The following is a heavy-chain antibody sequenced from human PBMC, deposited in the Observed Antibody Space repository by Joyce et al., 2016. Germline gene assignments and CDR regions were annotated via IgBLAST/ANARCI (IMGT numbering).Heavy chain of an antibody. D-gene: IGHD3-10*01. V-gene: IGHV4-39*01. J-gene: IGHJ5*02. CDR1: GGSISDNNYV. CDR2: LTYTGAT. CDR3: ARSLRFTRGGFDP. Sequence: QLQLQESGPGLVKPSETLSLTCNVSGGSISDNNYVWSWIRQPPGKGLEWIGGLTYTGATYYNPSLRSQGAISVDTSKNQFSLKLISMTAADTAIYYCARSLRFTRGGFDPWGQGTLVTVSS.